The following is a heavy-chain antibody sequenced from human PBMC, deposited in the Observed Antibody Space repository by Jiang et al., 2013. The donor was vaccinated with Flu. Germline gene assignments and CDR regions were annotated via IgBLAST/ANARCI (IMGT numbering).Heavy chain of an antibody. CDR3: ARVRFLETNDPFDI. Sequence: VQLVESGGGLVKPGGSLRLSCAASGFTFSTYSMNWVRQAPGKGLEWVSSISSSGSYIYYADSVKGRFTISRDNANNSLYLQMNSLRAEDTAVYYCARVRFLETNDPFDIWGQGTMVTVSS. CDR1: GFTFSTYS. J-gene: IGHJ3*02. D-gene: IGHD3-3*01. V-gene: IGHV3-21*01. CDR2: ISSSGSYI.